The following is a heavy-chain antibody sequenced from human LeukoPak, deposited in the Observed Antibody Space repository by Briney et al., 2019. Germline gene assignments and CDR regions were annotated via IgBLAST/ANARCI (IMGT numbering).Heavy chain of an antibody. CDR2: IYHSGST. CDR3: ARDPPYEWLSPYAFDI. V-gene: IGHV4-30-2*01. CDR1: GGSISSGGYY. D-gene: IGHD3-3*01. J-gene: IGHJ3*02. Sequence: SQTLSLTCTVSGGSISSGGYYWSWIRQPPGKGLEWIGYIYHSGSTYYNPSLKSRVTISVDRSKNQFSLKLSSVTAADTAVYYCARDPPYEWLSPYAFDIWGQGTMVTVSS.